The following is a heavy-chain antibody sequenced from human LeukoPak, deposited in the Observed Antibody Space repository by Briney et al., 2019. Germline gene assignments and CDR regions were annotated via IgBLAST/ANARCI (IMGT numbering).Heavy chain of an antibody. CDR2: INPNSGGT. D-gene: IGHD1-1*01. J-gene: IGHJ3*01. Sequence: ASVKVSCKASGYTFTGYYIHWVRQAPGQGLEWMGWINPNSGGTNYAQIFQRRVTMTRDTSISTAYMELSMLRSDDTAVYYCARESTDRWNPFDFWGQATLVTVCS. CDR3: ARESTDRWNPFDF. V-gene: IGHV1-2*02. CDR1: GYTFTGYY.